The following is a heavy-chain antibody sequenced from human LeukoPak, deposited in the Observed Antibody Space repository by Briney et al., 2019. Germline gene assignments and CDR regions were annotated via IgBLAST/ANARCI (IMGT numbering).Heavy chain of an antibody. Sequence: SETLSPTCTVSGGSISGYYWSWIRQPPGKALEWIGYIYSSEATNSNPSLKSRVTISVDSSKNQFSLKLTSVTAADTAVYYCARRFDTSGWVDYWGQGTLVTVSS. CDR1: GGSISGYY. CDR2: IYSSEAT. D-gene: IGHD6-19*01. V-gene: IGHV4-4*09. J-gene: IGHJ4*02. CDR3: ARRFDTSGWVDY.